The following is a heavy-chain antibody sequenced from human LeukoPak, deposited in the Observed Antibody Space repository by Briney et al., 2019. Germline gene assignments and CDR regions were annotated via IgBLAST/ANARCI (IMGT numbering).Heavy chain of an antibody. D-gene: IGHD4-23*01. J-gene: IGHJ4*02. CDR2: INPNSGGT. Sequence: ASVKVSCKASGYTFTGYYMHWVRQAPGQGLEWMGWINPNSGGTNYAQKFQGRVTMTRDTSISTAYMELSRLRSDDTAEYYCARSSGGNPKFDYWGQGTLVTVSS. CDR3: ARSSGGNPKFDY. CDR1: GYTFTGYY. V-gene: IGHV1-2*02.